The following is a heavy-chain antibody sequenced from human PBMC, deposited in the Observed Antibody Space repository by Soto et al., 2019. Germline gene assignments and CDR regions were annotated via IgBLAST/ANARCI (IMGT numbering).Heavy chain of an antibody. Sequence: SGPTLVNPTQTLTLTCTFSGFSLSTSGVGVGWIRQPPGKALEWLALIYWDDDKRYSPSLKSRLTITKDTSKNQVVLTMTNMDPVDTATYYCAHRQEASPTYDYGDYALESPHGFDYWGQGTLVTVSS. CDR3: AHRQEASPTYDYGDYALESPHGFDY. J-gene: IGHJ4*02. D-gene: IGHD4-17*01. CDR2: IYWDDDK. V-gene: IGHV2-5*02. CDR1: GFSLSTSGVG.